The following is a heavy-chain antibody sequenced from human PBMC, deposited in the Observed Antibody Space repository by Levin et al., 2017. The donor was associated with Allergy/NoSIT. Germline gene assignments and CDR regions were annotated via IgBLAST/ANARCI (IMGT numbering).Heavy chain of an antibody. CDR1: GFTFGDYA. V-gene: IGHV3-49*04. CDR3: SRDAPYYGGSPNFDY. CDR2: IRGKAYGGTT. J-gene: IGHJ4*02. Sequence: LPGGSLRLSCTTSGFTFGDYAMNWVRQAPGKGLEWVGLIRGKAYGGTTEYGASVEDRVTISRDDSKSIAYLQINSLKTEDTAVYYCSRDAPYYGGSPNFDYWGQGTLVTVSS. D-gene: IGHD4-23*01.